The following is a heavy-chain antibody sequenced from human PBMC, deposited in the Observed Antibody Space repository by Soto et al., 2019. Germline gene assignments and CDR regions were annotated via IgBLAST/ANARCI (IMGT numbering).Heavy chain of an antibody. Sequence: PSETLSLTCTVSGGSVSSGSYYWSWSRQPPGKGLEWIGYIYSSGSANYNPSLKSRVTVSVDTSKNQVSLKLSSVTAADTAVYYCARQVRYCSSTTCYARWFDSWGQGTLVTVSS. CDR2: IYSSGSA. CDR3: ARQVRYCSSTTCYARWFDS. V-gene: IGHV4-61*01. CDR1: GGSVSSGSYY. D-gene: IGHD2-2*01. J-gene: IGHJ5*01.